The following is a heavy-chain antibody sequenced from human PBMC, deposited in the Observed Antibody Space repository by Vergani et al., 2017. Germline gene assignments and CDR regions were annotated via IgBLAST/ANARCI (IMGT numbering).Heavy chain of an antibody. CDR2: IIPILGIA. J-gene: IGHJ4*02. D-gene: IGHD5-24*01. CDR3: ARRPLPREGYNDFGDY. Sequence: QVQLVQSGAEVKKPGSSVKVSCKASGGTFSSYAISWVRQAPGQGLEWMGRIIPILGIANYAQKFQGRVTITADKSTSTAYMELSSLRSEDTAVYYCARRPLPREGYNDFGDYWGQGTLVTVSS. CDR1: GGTFSSYA. V-gene: IGHV1-69*04.